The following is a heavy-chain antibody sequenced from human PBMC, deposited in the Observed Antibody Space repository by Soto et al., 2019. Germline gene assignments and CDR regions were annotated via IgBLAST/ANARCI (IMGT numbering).Heavy chain of an antibody. CDR1: GFTFNSYG. V-gene: IGHV3-30*18. CDR3: AKVLGQGTMPDY. Sequence: QVQLVESGGGVVQPGRSLRLSCAASGFTFNSYGMHWVRQAPGKGLEWVALISYDGSDKYYPDSVKGRFTISRDNSKNTLYLQMNRLRPEDTAVYYCAKVLGQGTMPDYWGQGTLVTVSS. CDR2: ISYDGSDK. J-gene: IGHJ4*02. D-gene: IGHD2-2*01.